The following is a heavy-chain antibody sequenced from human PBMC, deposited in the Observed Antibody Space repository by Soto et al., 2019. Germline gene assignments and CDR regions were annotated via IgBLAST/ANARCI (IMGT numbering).Heavy chain of an antibody. Sequence: PSETLSLTCTVSGGSVSSGSYYWSCIRQPPGKGLEWIGYIYYSGSTNYNPSLKSRVTISVDTSKNQFSLKLSSVTAADTAVYYCARGGDSSGYLLYYYYGMDVWGQGTTVTVSS. CDR3: ARGGDSSGYLLYYYYGMDV. CDR2: IYYSGST. V-gene: IGHV4-61*01. J-gene: IGHJ6*02. D-gene: IGHD3-22*01. CDR1: GGSVSSGSYY.